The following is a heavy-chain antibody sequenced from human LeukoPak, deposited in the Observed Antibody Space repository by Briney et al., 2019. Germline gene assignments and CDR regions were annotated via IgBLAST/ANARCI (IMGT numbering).Heavy chain of an antibody. CDR3: AKDKTIFGGGSFDY. D-gene: IGHD3-3*01. CDR2: ISYDGSNK. CDR1: GFTFSSYG. V-gene: IGHV3-30*18. Sequence: PGGSLRLSCAASGFTFSSYGVHWVRQTPGKGLEWVAVISYDGSNKYYADSVKGRFTISRDNSKNTLYLQMNSLRAEDTAVYYCAKDKTIFGGGSFDYWGQGTLVTVSS. J-gene: IGHJ4*02.